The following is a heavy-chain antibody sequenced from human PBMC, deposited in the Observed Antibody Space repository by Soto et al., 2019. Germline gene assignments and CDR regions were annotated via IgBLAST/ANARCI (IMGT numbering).Heavy chain of an antibody. CDR3: AKSKGDLEILKTTVTTFWGPFHI. V-gene: IGHV3-9*01. CDR2: ITWNSGSR. CDR1: GFTFDDYA. D-gene: IGHD4-17*01. J-gene: IGHJ3*02. Sequence: EVQLAESGGGLVQPGRSLRLSCAASGFTFDDYAMHWVRQAPGKGPEWVSGITWNSGSRGYAESVKGRFTISRDNAKNSLYLQMNSLRTEDTALHYCAKSKGDLEILKTTVTTFWGPFHIWGQGTMVTVSS.